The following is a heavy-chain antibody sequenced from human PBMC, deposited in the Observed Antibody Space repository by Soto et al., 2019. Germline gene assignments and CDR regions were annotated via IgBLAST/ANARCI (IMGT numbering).Heavy chain of an antibody. CDR2: ISSSSSTI. D-gene: IGHD4-17*01. CDR1: GFTFSSYS. V-gene: IGHV3-48*01. J-gene: IGHJ4*02. Sequence: EVQLVESGGGLVQPGGSLRLSCAASGFTFSSYSMNWVRQAPGKGLEWVSYISSSSSTIYYADSVKGRFTISRDNAKNSRYLQMNSLRAEDTAVYYCARDYGDYEDYWGQGTLVTVSS. CDR3: ARDYGDYEDY.